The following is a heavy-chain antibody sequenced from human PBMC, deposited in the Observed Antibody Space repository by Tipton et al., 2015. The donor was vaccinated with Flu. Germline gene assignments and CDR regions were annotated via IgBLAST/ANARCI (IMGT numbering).Heavy chain of an antibody. D-gene: IGHD3-10*02. CDR1: GYSISSGYY. J-gene: IGHJ4*02. Sequence: TLSLTCAVSGYSISSGYYWGWIRQPPGEGLEWIGSIYHSGTTYYNPSLKSRLTISVDTSKNQFSLRLSSVTAADTAVYYCARHTGDSVRGVIDYWGQGTLVTVSS. CDR3: ARHTGDSVRGVIDY. V-gene: IGHV4-38-2*01. CDR2: IYHSGTT.